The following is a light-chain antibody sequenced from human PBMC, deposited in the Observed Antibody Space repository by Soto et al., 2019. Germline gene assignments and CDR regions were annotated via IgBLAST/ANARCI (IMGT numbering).Light chain of an antibody. CDR2: WAS. Sequence: DIVMTQSPDSLAVSLGERATINCKSSQSVLYSSNNKNYSAWYQQKPGQPPKLLIYWASTRESGVPDRFSGSGSGTDFTLTISSLQAEDVAVYHCQQYYSTPPTFGQGTKVEIK. CDR1: QSVLYSSNNKNY. CDR3: QQYYSTPPT. V-gene: IGKV4-1*01. J-gene: IGKJ1*01.